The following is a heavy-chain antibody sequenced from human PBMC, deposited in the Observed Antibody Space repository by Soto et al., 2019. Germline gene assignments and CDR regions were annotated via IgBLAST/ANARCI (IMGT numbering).Heavy chain of an antibody. CDR1: GFTFSTYT. Sequence: EVQLLESGGGLVQPGGSLRLSCAASGFTFSTYTMSWVRQAPGKGLEWVSAISSSGGNTYYADSVKGRFTISRDNSKNTLYVQMNSLRADDTAVYYCAGGKYSSGWYNYWGQGTLVTVSS. CDR2: ISSSGGNT. V-gene: IGHV3-23*01. J-gene: IGHJ4*02. CDR3: AGGKYSSGWYNY. D-gene: IGHD6-19*01.